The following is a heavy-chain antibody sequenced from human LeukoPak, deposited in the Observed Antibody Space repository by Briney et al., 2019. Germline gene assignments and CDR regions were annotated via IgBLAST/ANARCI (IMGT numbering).Heavy chain of an antibody. D-gene: IGHD6-13*01. CDR2: IYYSGST. CDR3: ARRIAAADPYYFDY. Sequence: PSETLSLTCTVSGGSISSSSYYWGWIRQPPGRGLEWIGSIYYSGSTYYNPSLKSRVTISVDTSKNQFSLKLSSVTTADTAVYYCARRIAAADPYYFDYRGQGTLVTVSS. CDR1: GGSISSSSYY. V-gene: IGHV4-39*01. J-gene: IGHJ4*02.